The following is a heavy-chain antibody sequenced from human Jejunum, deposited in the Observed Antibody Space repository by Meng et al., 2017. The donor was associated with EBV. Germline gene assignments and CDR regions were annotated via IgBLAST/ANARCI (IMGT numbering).Heavy chain of an antibody. Sequence: HITLDQSGPTLVKPTQTLTLTCTFSVFSLSANGVGVAWICQPPGKALEWLAVIYWDDSRLYSPSLRSRLTITKDTSKNQVVLIMTNMDPVDTATYYCAHKGSGSYPLDYWGQGTLVTVSS. D-gene: IGHD1-26*01. V-gene: IGHV2-5*02. CDR3: AHKGSGSYPLDY. CDR1: VFSLSANGVG. CDR2: IYWDDSR. J-gene: IGHJ4*02.